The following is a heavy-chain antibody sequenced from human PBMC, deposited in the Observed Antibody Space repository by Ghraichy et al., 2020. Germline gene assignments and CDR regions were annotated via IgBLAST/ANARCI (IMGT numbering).Heavy chain of an antibody. CDR1: GFTFSTYA. V-gene: IGHV3-23*01. D-gene: IGHD3-10*01. CDR2: IGGSGAGT. J-gene: IGHJ6*03. CDR3: AKDTVMVRGVMANYYYYYYMDV. Sequence: GGSLRLSCAASGFTFSTYAMSWVRQAPGRGLEWVAAIGGSGAGTYYADSVKGRFTISRHNSKNTLYLQMNSLRADDTAVYYCAKDTVMVRGVMANYYYYYYMDVWGKGTTVTVSS.